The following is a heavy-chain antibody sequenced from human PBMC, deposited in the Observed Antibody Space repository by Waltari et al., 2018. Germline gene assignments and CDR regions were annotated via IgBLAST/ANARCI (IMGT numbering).Heavy chain of an antibody. CDR2: IYTSGST. CDR3: ARSRYGDYFQH. D-gene: IGHD4-17*01. Sequence: QVQLQESGPGLVKPSQTLSLTCTVSGGSISRGSYYWSWIRQPAGKGLEWIGYIYTSGSTNYNPSLKSRVTISVDTSKNQFSLKLSSVTAADTAVYYCARSRYGDYFQHWGQGTLVTVSS. J-gene: IGHJ1*01. V-gene: IGHV4-61*09. CDR1: GGSISRGSYY.